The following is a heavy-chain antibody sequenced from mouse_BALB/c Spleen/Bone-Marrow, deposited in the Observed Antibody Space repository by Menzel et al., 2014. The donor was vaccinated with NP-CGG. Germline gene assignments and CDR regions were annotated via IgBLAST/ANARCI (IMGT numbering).Heavy chain of an antibody. D-gene: IGHD4-1*01. CDR1: GFTFSSYW. J-gene: IGHJ2*01. CDR3: TDLGTDY. CDR2: IRLKSDNYAT. V-gene: IGHV6-3*01. Sequence: EVQLVESGGGLVQPGGSMKLSCVASGFTFSSYWMSWVRQSPEKGLEWVAGIRLKSDNYATHYAESVKGKLTISRDDSKSRLYLQMNSLRAEDTGIYYCTDLGTDYWGQGTTLTVSS.